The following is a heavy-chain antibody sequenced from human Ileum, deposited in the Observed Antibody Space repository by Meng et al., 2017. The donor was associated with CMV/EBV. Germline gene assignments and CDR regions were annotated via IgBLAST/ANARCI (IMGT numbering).Heavy chain of an antibody. Sequence: VTVREWGAELVKPCEPCARTGAVLGGSFMGYYWSWIRQFPGKGLEWMGEINHSGSTNYNPSLKSRVTISADTSKKWFSLKVSSVTAADTAVYYCAREAVGVENGDYADYWGQGILVTVSS. D-gene: IGHD4-17*01. CDR1: GGSFMGYY. CDR3: AREAVGVENGDYADY. V-gene: IGHV4-34*01. J-gene: IGHJ4*02. CDR2: INHSGST.